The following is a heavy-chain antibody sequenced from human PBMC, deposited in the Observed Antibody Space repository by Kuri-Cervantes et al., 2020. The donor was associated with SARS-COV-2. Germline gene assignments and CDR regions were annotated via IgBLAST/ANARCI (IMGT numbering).Heavy chain of an antibody. Sequence: GGSLRLSCTTSGFSFSSYSMSWVRQAPERGLEWVSYISSSGSYKYYADSVKGRFTISRDKTENSLYLQMNSLRAEDTAVYYCAKDYRITIFGVVIRSYYYYMDVWGKGTTVTVSS. CDR2: ISSSGSYK. D-gene: IGHD3-3*01. CDR1: GFSFSSYS. V-gene: IGHV3-21*01. CDR3: AKDYRITIFGVVIRSYYYYMDV. J-gene: IGHJ6*03.